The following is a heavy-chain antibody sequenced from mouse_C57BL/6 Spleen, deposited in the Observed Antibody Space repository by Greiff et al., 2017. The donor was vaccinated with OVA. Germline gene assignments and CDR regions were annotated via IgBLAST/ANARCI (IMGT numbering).Heavy chain of an antibody. CDR2: IDPSDSYT. Sequence: QVQLQQPGAELVMPGASVKLSCKASGYTFTSYWMHWVKQRPGQGLEWIGEIDPSDSYTNYNQKFKGKSTLTVYKSSSTAYMQLSSLTSEDSAVYYCARGGAMDDWGQGTTVTVSS. CDR1: GYTFTSYW. V-gene: IGHV1-69*01. J-gene: IGHJ4*01. CDR3: ARGGAMDD.